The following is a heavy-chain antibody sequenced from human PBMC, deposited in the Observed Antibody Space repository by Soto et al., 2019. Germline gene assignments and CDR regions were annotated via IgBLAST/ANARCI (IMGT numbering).Heavy chain of an antibody. Sequence: GGSLRLSCAASGFTFSSYAMSWVRQAPGKGLEWVSAISGSGGSTYYADSVKGRFTISRDNSKNTLYLQMNSLRAEDTAVYYCAKASDSSSWYAGPVYDYWGQGTLVTVSS. CDR3: AKASDSSSWYAGPVYDY. J-gene: IGHJ4*02. CDR1: GFTFSSYA. CDR2: ISGSGGST. V-gene: IGHV3-23*01. D-gene: IGHD6-13*01.